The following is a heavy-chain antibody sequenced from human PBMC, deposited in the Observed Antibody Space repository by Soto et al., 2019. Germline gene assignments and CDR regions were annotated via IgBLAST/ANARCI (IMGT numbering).Heavy chain of an antibody. CDR1: GFTFSSYW. J-gene: IGHJ3*02. Sequence: EVQLVESGGGLVQPGGSQRLSCEGSGFTFSSYWMHWVRQAPGKGLVWVSRINRYGSSTSYADSVKGRFTISRDNAKNTVYLQMNSLRAEDTAVYYCARWGDSSYYDISGYSAAFDIWGQGTMVTVSS. D-gene: IGHD3-22*01. CDR3: ARWGDSSYYDISGYSAAFDI. V-gene: IGHV3-74*01. CDR2: INRYGSST.